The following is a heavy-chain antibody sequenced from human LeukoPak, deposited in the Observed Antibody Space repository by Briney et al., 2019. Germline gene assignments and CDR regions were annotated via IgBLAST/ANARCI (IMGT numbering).Heavy chain of an antibody. CDR1: GGSISSSSYY. V-gene: IGHV4-39*07. J-gene: IGHJ4*02. D-gene: IGHD4-17*01. Sequence: SETLSLTCTVSGGSISSSSYYWGWIRQPPGKGLEWIGSIYYSGSTYYNPSLKSRVTISVDTSKNQFSLKLSSVTAADTAVYYCARTTVPTAGYYFDYWGQGTLVTVSS. CDR3: ARTTVPTAGYYFDY. CDR2: IYYSGST.